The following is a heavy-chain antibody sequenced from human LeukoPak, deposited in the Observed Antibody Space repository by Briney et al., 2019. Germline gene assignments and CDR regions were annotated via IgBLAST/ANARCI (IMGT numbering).Heavy chain of an antibody. Sequence: PGGSLRLSCAASGFTFSSYRMTWVRQAPGQGLESVSSISTYSDYIFYADSVKGRFTISRDNAKNSLYLQMNSLRAEDTAVYYCARVRVGATYGGAFDIWGQGTMVTVSS. CDR1: GFTFSSYR. CDR2: ISTYSDYI. CDR3: ARVRVGATYGGAFDI. D-gene: IGHD1-26*01. J-gene: IGHJ3*02. V-gene: IGHV3-21*01.